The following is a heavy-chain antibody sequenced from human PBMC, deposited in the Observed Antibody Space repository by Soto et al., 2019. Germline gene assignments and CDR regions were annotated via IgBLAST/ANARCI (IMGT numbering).Heavy chain of an antibody. CDR1: GGSVSISSYY. CDR3: ARRDHSNSRVWFDP. J-gene: IGHJ5*02. D-gene: IGHD4-4*01. Sequence: SEPLSLTCPFSGGSVSISSYYWGWIRQPPGKGLEWIGSIYYDGTTYYNPSLYSRVTISVDTSKNQFSLRLSSVTAADTAVYYCARRDHSNSRVWFDPWGPGTLVTVSS. V-gene: IGHV4-39*01. CDR2: IYYDGTT.